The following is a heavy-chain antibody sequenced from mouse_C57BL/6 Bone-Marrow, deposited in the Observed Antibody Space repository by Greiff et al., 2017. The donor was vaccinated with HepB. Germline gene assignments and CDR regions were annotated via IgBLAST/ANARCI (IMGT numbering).Heavy chain of an antibody. CDR3: ARWLGRWGYWYFDV. Sequence: VKLQESGPELVKPGASVKISCKASGYAFSSSWMNWVKQRPGKGLEWIGRIYPGDGDTNYNGKFKGKATLTADKSSSTAYMQLSSLTSEDSAVYFCARWLGRWGYWYFDVWGTGTTVTVSS. V-gene: IGHV1-82*01. J-gene: IGHJ1*03. CDR1: GYAFSSSW. D-gene: IGHD4-1*01. CDR2: IYPGDGDT.